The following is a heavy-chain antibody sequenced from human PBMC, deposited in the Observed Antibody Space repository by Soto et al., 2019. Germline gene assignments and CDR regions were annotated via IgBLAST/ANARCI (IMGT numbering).Heavy chain of an antibody. CDR2: ISGSGGST. J-gene: IGHJ4*02. CDR1: GFTFSSYA. D-gene: IGHD2-2*01. CDR3: AKRVVPAAKRDY. V-gene: IGHV3-23*01. Sequence: GGSLRLSCAASGFTFSSYAMSWVRQAPGKGLGWVSAISGSGGSTYYADSVKGRFTISRNNSKNTLYLQMNSLRAEDTAVYYCAKRVVPAAKRDYWGQGTLVTVSS.